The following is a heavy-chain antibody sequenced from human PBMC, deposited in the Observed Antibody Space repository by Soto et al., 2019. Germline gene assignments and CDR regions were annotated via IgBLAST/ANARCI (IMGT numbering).Heavy chain of an antibody. J-gene: IGHJ4*02. V-gene: IGHV3-23*01. CDR3: AKASEIIGGIQYFIAARVIDY. CDR1: GFTFSSYA. CDR2: ISGSGGST. D-gene: IGHD6-6*01. Sequence: GGSLRLSCAASGFTFSSYAMSWVRQAPGKGLEWVSAISGSGGSTYYADSVKGRFTISRDNSKNTLYLQMNSLRAEDTAVYYCAKASEIIGGIQYFIAARVIDYWGQGTLVTVSS.